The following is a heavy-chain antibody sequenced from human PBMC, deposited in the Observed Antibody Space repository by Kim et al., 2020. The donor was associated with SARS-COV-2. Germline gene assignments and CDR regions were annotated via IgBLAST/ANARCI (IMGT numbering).Heavy chain of an antibody. CDR2: ISSSSSYI. CDR1: GFTFSSYS. Sequence: GGSLRLSCAASGFTFSSYSMNWVRQAPGKGLEWVSSISSSSSYIYYADSVKGRFTISRDNAKNSLYLQMNSLRAEDTAVYYCARQWGEQLPGWFEPWGQGTLVTVSS. J-gene: IGHJ5*02. D-gene: IGHD1-26*01. CDR3: ARQWGEQLPGWFEP. V-gene: IGHV3-21*01.